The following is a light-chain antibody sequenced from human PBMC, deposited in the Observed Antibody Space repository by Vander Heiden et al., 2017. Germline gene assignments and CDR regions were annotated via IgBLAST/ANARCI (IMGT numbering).Light chain of an antibody. Sequence: SYALTQPPSVSVSPGQTASITCSGDKLGDKYACWYQQKPGQSPVLVIYQDSKRRSGIPERFSGSNSGNTATLTISGTQAMDEADYYCQAWDSSVVFGGGTKLTVL. V-gene: IGLV3-1*01. J-gene: IGLJ2*01. CDR2: QDS. CDR1: KLGDKY. CDR3: QAWDSSVV.